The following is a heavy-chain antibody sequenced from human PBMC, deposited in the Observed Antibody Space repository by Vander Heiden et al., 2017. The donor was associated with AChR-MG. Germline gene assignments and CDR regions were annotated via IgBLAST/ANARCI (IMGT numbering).Heavy chain of an antibody. J-gene: IGHJ5*02. CDR1: GFTVTRNY. V-gene: IGHV3-53*01. CDR2: IYSGGST. CDR3: ARVLGDAFDP. Sequence: EVQLVESGGGLIQPGGSLRLSCAASGFTVTRNYMSWVRQAPGKGLEWVSTIYSGGSTYYADSVKGRFTISRDNSKNTLYLEMFSLRAEDTAVYYCARVLGDAFDPWGQGTLVTVSS. D-gene: IGHD6-6*01.